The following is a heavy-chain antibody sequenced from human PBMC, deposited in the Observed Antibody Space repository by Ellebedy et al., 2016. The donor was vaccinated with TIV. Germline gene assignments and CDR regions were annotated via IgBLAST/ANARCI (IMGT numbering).Heavy chain of an antibody. Sequence: GGSLSLSXAASGFTFTDAWMSWVRQAPGKGLEWVGRIKSNKDGGTTAYAAPVQGRFTISRDDSKSSVSLQMNSLKSEDTAVYFCTTAYYDYVWGTYRLTPDYWGLGTLVTVSS. V-gene: IGHV3-15*01. J-gene: IGHJ4*02. D-gene: IGHD3-16*02. CDR3: TTAYYDYVWGTYRLTPDY. CDR1: GFTFTDAW. CDR2: IKSNKDGGTT.